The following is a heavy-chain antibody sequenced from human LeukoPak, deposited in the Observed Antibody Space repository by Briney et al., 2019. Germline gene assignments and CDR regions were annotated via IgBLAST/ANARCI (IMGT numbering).Heavy chain of an antibody. CDR2: INTDGSSV. Sequence: PGGSLRLSCAASGLTLGSYWMHWVRQAPGKGLVWVSRINTDGSSVSYADSVKGRFTISRDNAKNTLYLQMNSLRAEDTAVYYCARDARIAMAGSGYYYYGMDVWGKGTPVTVSS. V-gene: IGHV3-74*01. D-gene: IGHD6-19*01. J-gene: IGHJ6*04. CDR1: GLTLGSYW. CDR3: ARDARIAMAGSGYYYYGMDV.